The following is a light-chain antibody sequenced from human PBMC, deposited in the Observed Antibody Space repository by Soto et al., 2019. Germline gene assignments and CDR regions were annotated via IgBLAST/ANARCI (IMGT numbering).Light chain of an antibody. V-gene: IGLV2-14*01. Sequence: QSALTQPASVSGSPGHSITISCTGTSSDVGGFSYVSWFQQHPGKAPKLIIYEVSNRPSGVSIRFSGSKSGNTASLTVSGLRAEDEADYYCASFTRSNTWVIGGGTQLTVL. CDR3: ASFTRSNTWV. CDR2: EVS. CDR1: SSDVGGFSY. J-gene: IGLJ3*02.